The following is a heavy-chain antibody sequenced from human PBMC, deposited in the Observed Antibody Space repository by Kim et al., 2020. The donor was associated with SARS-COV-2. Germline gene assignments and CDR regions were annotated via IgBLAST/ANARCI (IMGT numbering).Heavy chain of an antibody. CDR1: GGSFSGYY. V-gene: IGHV4-34*01. CDR2: INHSGST. J-gene: IGHJ5*02. Sequence: SETLSLTCAVYGGSFSGYYWSWIRQPPGKGLEWIGEINHSGSTNYNPSLKSRVTISVDTSKNQFSLKLSSVTAADTAVYYCAGGIAAAGIWFDPWGQGTLVTVSS. D-gene: IGHD6-13*01. CDR3: AGGIAAAGIWFDP.